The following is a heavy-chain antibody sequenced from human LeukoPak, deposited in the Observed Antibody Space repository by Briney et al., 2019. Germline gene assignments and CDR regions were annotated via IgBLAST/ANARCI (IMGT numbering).Heavy chain of an antibody. D-gene: IGHD3-10*01. J-gene: IGHJ4*02. CDR3: ARARITMVRGVRYFDY. CDR2: INHSGST. Sequence: PSETLSLTCAVYGGSFSGYYWSWIRQPPGKGLEWIGGINHSGSTNYNPSLKSRVTISVDTSKNQFSLKLSSVTAADTAVYYCARARITMVRGVRYFDYWGQGTLVTVSS. CDR1: GGSFSGYY. V-gene: IGHV4-34*01.